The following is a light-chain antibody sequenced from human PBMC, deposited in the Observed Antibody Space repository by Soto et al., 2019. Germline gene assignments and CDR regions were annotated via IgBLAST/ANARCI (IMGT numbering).Light chain of an antibody. Sequence: DIQMTQSPSTLSASVGDRVTITCRPSQSISSWLAWYQQKPGKAPKLLIYDASSLESGVPSRFSGSGSGTEFTLTISSLQPDDFATYYCQQYNGFSSFGQGTKVEIK. V-gene: IGKV1-5*01. CDR3: QQYNGFSS. J-gene: IGKJ1*01. CDR2: DAS. CDR1: QSISSW.